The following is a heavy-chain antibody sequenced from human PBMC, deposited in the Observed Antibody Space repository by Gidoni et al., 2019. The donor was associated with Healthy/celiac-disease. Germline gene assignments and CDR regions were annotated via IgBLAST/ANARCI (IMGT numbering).Heavy chain of an antibody. D-gene: IGHD3-22*01. Sequence: QVQLVESGGGVVQPGRSLRLSCAASGFTVSSYGMHWVRQAPGKGLEWVAVISYDGSNKYYADSVKGRFTISRDNSKNTLYLQMNSLRAEDTAVYYCAKDKDSSGYYLDAFDIWGQGTMVTVSS. CDR2: ISYDGSNK. CDR3: AKDKDSSGYYLDAFDI. V-gene: IGHV3-30*18. CDR1: GFTVSSYG. J-gene: IGHJ3*02.